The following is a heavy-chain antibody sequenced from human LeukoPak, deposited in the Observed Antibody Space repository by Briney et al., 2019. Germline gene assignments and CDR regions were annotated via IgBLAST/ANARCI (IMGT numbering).Heavy chain of an antibody. V-gene: IGHV1-46*01. CDR2: INPSGGST. D-gene: IGHD3-22*01. J-gene: IGHJ4*02. Sequence: GASVKVSCKASGYTFTSYYMHWVRQAPGQGLEWMGIINPSGGSTSYAQKFQGRVTMTRDTSTSTVYMELSSLRSEDTAVYYCARPSLYYHDSSGDDYYFDYWGQGSLVTVSS. CDR3: ARPSLYYHDSSGDDYYFDY. CDR1: GYTFTSYY.